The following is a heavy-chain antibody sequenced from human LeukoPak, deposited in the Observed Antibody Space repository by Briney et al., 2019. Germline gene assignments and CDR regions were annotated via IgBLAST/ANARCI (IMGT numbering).Heavy chain of an antibody. Sequence: GGSLRLSCAASGFTFSSYAMSWVRQAPGKGLEWVSAISGSGGSTYYADSVKGRFTISRDNSKNTLYLQMNSLRAEDTAVYYCAKDRRGPGFWSGYQTLYYYYGMDVWGQGTTVTVSS. J-gene: IGHJ6*02. D-gene: IGHD3-3*01. CDR1: GFTFSSYA. V-gene: IGHV3-23*01. CDR3: AKDRRGPGFWSGYQTLYYYYGMDV. CDR2: ISGSGGST.